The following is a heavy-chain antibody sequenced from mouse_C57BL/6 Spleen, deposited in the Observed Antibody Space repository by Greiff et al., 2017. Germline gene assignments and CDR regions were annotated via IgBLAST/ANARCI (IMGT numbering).Heavy chain of an antibody. CDR1: GFSLTSYG. D-gene: IGHD1-1*01. V-gene: IGHV2-6-1*01. CDR2: IWSDGNT. Sequence: VHLVESGPGLVAPSQSLSITCTVSGFSLTSYGVHWVRQPPGKGLEWLVVIWSDGNTTYNSALKSRLSISKDNSKSQVFLKMNSLQTDDTAMYYCARQRYYGSSHAMDYWGQGTSVTVSS. J-gene: IGHJ4*01. CDR3: ARQRYYGSSHAMDY.